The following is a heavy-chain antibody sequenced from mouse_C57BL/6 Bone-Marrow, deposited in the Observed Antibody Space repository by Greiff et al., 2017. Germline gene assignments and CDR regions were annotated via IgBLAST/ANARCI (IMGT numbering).Heavy chain of an antibody. CDR1: GYSFTGYY. J-gene: IGHJ4*01. CDR2: INPSTGGT. CDR3: ASDYGEAMDY. V-gene: IGHV1-42*01. D-gene: IGHD1-2*01. Sequence: VQLQQSGPELVKPGASVKIYCKASGYSFTGYYMNWVKQSPEKSLEWIGEINPSTGGTTYNQKFKAKATLTVDKSSSTAYMQLKSLTSEDSAVYYCASDYGEAMDYWGQGTSVTVSS.